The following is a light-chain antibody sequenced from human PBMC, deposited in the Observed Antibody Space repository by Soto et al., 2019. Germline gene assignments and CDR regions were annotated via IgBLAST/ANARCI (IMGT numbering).Light chain of an antibody. J-gene: IGKJ1*01. V-gene: IGKV1-5*02. CDR1: QSISNW. CDR3: QQYNSYS. CDR2: HAS. Sequence: DMQLTQSRSSLSAAVGERVTLICRASQSISNWLAWYQQKPGTAPKLLIYHASTLESGVPSRFSGSGSGTEFTLTISSLQPDDFATYYCQQYNSYSFGQGTKVDI.